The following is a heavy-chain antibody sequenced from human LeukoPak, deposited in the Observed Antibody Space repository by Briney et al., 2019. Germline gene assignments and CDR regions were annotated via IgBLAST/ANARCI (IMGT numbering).Heavy chain of an antibody. Sequence: PSQTLSLTCTVSGGSISSSSYYWGWIRQPPGKGLECIGNIYSSGTTYYNPSLKSRVTISIDTSKSQFSLRLSSVTAADTAVYYCVQNIPGTIEHWGQGTLVTVSS. CDR3: VQNIPGTIEH. J-gene: IGHJ1*01. CDR1: GGSISSSSYY. CDR2: IYSSGTT. D-gene: IGHD1-7*01. V-gene: IGHV4-39*01.